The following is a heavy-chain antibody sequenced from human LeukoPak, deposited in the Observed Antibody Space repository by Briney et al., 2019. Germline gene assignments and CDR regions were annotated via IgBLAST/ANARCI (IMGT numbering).Heavy chain of an antibody. CDR3: ARESGSYFPSTFDY. Sequence: ASVKVSCKASGGTFSSYAISWVRQAPGQGLEWMGGIIPIFGTANYAQKFQARVTITADESTSTAYMELSSLRSEDTAVYYCARESGSYFPSTFDYWGQGTLVTVSS. D-gene: IGHD1-26*01. CDR2: IIPIFGTA. V-gene: IGHV1-69*01. CDR1: GGTFSSYA. J-gene: IGHJ4*02.